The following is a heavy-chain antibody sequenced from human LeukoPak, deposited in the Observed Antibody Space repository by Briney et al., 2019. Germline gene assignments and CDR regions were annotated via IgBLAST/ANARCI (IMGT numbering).Heavy chain of an antibody. Sequence: GRSLRLSCAASGFTFSSYGMPWVRQAPGKGLEWVSCISSSSSYIYYADSVKGRFTISRDNARNSLYLQINSLRAEDTAVYYCARDNGDYVWSGCWTHWGQGTLVTVSS. CDR3: ARDNGDYVWSGCWTH. J-gene: IGHJ4*02. D-gene: IGHD4-17*01. CDR1: GFTFSSYG. V-gene: IGHV3-21*01. CDR2: ISSSSSYI.